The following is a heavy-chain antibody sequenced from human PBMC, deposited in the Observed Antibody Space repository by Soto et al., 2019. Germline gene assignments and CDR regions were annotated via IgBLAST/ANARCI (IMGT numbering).Heavy chain of an antibody. CDR1: GYTFTDYY. D-gene: IGHD3-22*01. CDR3: ARDIRYYYDSSGYPDAFDI. CDR2: INPNSGGT. J-gene: IGHJ3*02. V-gene: IGHV1-2*02. Sequence: SSVNVSCMASGYTFTDYYMHWVRQAPCQGLAGVGWINPNSGGTNYAQKFQGRCTMNRDTAISTAYMDLSRQRSGDTAVYFCARDIRYYYDSSGYPDAFDIWGQGTMVTVSS.